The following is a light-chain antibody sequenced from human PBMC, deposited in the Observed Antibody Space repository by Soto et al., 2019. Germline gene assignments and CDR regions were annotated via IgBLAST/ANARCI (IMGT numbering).Light chain of an antibody. Sequence: QSALTQPASVSGSPGQSITISCTGTSSDDGGYNYVSWYQQHPGKAPQLMIYDVSNRPSGVSNRCSGSKSGNTASLTISGLQAEEEADYFCSSYTGSSTVFGGGTKLTVL. V-gene: IGLV2-14*01. CDR3: SSYTGSSTV. CDR1: SSDDGGYNY. CDR2: DVS. J-gene: IGLJ2*01.